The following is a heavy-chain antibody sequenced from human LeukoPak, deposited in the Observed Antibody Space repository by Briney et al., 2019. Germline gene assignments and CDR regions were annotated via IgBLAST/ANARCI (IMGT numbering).Heavy chain of an antibody. D-gene: IGHD4-17*01. J-gene: IGHJ4*02. CDR3: ARDVSKGDYGMTD. V-gene: IGHV4-34*01. Sequence: SETLSLTCAVYGGSFSGYYWSWIRQPPGKGLEWIGEINHSGSTNYNPSLKSRVTISVDKSKNQFSLKLSSVTAADTAVYYCARDVSKGDYGMTDWGQGTLVTVSS. CDR1: GGSFSGYY. CDR2: INHSGST.